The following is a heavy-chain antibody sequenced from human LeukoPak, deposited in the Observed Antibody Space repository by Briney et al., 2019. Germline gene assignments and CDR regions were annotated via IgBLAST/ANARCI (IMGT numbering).Heavy chain of an antibody. J-gene: IGHJ4*02. CDR2: IIPIFGTA. CDR3: ARDGALGATTIDY. V-gene: IGHV1-69*06. D-gene: IGHD1-26*01. CDR1: GGTFSNYA. Sequence: SVKVSCKASGGTFSNYAISWVRQAPGQGLEWMGGIIPIFGTANYAQKFRGGVTITADKSTRTAYMELSSLRSEDTAVYYCARDGALGATTIDYWGQGTLVTVSS.